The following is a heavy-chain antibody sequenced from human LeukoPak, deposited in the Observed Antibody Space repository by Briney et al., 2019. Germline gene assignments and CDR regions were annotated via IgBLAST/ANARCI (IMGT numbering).Heavy chain of an antibody. V-gene: IGHV1-69*13. Sequence: SVKVSCKASGGTFSSYAISWVRQAPGQGLEWMGGIIPIFGTANYAQKFQGRVTITADGSTSTAYMELSSLRSEDTAVYYCARRSDYYNWFDPWGQGTLVTVSS. J-gene: IGHJ5*02. CDR1: GGTFSSYA. CDR3: ARRSDYYNWFDP. CDR2: IIPIFGTA. D-gene: IGHD2-21*02.